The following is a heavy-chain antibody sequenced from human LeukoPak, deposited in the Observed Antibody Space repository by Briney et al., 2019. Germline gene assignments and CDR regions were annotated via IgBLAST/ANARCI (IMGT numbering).Heavy chain of an antibody. Sequence: ASVKVSCKASGYTFTGYYIHWVRQAPGQGLEWMGWINPSGGSTSYAQKFQGRVTMTRDTSTSTVYMELSSLRSEDTAVYYCARVKPNYYDSSAYGTFDIWGQGTMVTVSS. CDR2: INPSGGST. D-gene: IGHD3-22*01. CDR3: ARVKPNYYDSSAYGTFDI. J-gene: IGHJ3*02. CDR1: GYTFTGYY. V-gene: IGHV1-46*01.